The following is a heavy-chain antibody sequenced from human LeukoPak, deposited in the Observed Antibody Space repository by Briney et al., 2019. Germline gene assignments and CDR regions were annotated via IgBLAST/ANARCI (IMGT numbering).Heavy chain of an antibody. J-gene: IGHJ4*01. Sequence: GASVKVSCKASRYTFSDYYLHWVRPAPGKGLEWMGWINPNSGGTNFAQKFRGRVTMTRDTSITTAYMELTRLKSDDTAVYYCARGGVRTAASSLGYWGQGTLVTVSS. CDR3: ARGGVRTAASSLGY. D-gene: IGHD6-13*01. CDR1: RYTFSDYY. CDR2: INPNSGGT. V-gene: IGHV1-2*02.